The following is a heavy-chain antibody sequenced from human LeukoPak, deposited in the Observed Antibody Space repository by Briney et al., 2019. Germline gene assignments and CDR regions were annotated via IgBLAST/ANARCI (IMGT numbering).Heavy chain of an antibody. V-gene: IGHV3-30*04. D-gene: IGHD4-17*01. CDR2: ISYDGNNK. J-gene: IGHJ4*02. Sequence: GGSLRLSCAASGFTFSDYAMHWVRQAPGKGLEWVALISYDGNNKYYADSVKGRFTISRDNSKNTLYLQMNNLRGDDTAIYYCARTGPSTTVPYWGQGTLVTVSS. CDR3: ARTGPSTTVPY. CDR1: GFTFSDYA.